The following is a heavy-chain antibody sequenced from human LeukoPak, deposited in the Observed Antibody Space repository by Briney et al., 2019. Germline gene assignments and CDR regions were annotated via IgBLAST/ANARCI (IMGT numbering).Heavy chain of an antibody. CDR3: ARSIGGGYGSGSSYAFDL. J-gene: IGHJ3*01. D-gene: IGHD3-10*01. CDR1: GFTFSSYS. Sequence: PGGSLRLSCAASGFTFSSYSMNWVRQAPGKGLEWVSSISSSSSYIYYADSVKGRFTISRDNAKNSLYLQMNSLRAEDTAVYYCARSIGGGYGSGSSYAFDLWGQGTMVTVSS. V-gene: IGHV3-21*01. CDR2: ISSSSSYI.